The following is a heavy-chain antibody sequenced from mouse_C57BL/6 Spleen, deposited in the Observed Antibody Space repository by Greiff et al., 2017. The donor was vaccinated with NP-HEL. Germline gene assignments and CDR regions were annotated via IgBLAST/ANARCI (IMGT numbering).Heavy chain of an antibody. V-gene: IGHV1-69*01. D-gene: IGHD1-1*01. CDR2: IDPSDSYT. CDR1: GYTFTSYW. CDR3: ARAEENYYGSRDWFAY. Sequence: QVQLQQPGAELVMPGASVKLSCKASGYTFTSYWMHWVKQRPGQGLEWIGEIDPSDSYTNYNQKFKGKSTLTVDKSSSTAYMQRSSLTSEDCAVYYWARAEENYYGSRDWFAYWGQGTLVTVSA. J-gene: IGHJ3*01.